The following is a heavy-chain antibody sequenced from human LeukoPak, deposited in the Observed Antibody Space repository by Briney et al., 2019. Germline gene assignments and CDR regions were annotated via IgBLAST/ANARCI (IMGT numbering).Heavy chain of an antibody. CDR2: INHSGST. CDR3: ARGHLTRGGYMDV. V-gene: IGHV4-38-2*02. D-gene: IGHD3-10*01. Sequence: SETLSLTCTVSGYSISTGYYWDWIRQPPGKGLEWIGEINHSGSTNYNPSLKSRVTISVDTSKNQFSLKLSSVTAADTAVYYCARGHLTRGGYMDVWGKGTTVTVSS. CDR1: GYSISTGYY. J-gene: IGHJ6*03.